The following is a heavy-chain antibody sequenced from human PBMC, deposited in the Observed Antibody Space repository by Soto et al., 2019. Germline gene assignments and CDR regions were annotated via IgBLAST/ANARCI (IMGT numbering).Heavy chain of an antibody. CDR3: ARSLYYFDY. Sequence: EVQLVESGGGLVQPGGSLRLSCAASGFTVSDNYMSWVRQASRKGLEWVSVTYSGGSTYYADSVKGRFTISRDNSKNTLYLQMNSLRAEDTAVYYCARSLYYFDYWGQGTLVTVSS. CDR1: GFTVSDNY. J-gene: IGHJ4*02. V-gene: IGHV3-66*01. CDR2: TYSGGST.